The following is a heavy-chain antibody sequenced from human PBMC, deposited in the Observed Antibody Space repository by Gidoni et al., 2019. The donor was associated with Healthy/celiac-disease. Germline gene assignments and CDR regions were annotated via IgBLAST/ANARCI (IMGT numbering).Heavy chain of an antibody. V-gene: IGHV3-23*01. Sequence: EVQLLESGGRLVQPGGSLRLSCAASGFTFSSYAMSWVRQAPGKGLEWVSAISGSGGSTYYADSVKGRFTISRDNSKNTLYLQMNSRRAEDTAVYYCAKRINWGSYHYWGQGTLVTVSS. CDR2: ISGSGGST. CDR1: GFTFSSYA. CDR3: AKRINWGSYHY. J-gene: IGHJ4*02. D-gene: IGHD7-27*01.